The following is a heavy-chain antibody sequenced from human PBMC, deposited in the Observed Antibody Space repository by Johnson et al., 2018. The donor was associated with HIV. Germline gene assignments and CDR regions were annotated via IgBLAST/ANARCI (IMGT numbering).Heavy chain of an antibody. V-gene: IGHV3-15*01. D-gene: IGHD6-13*01. J-gene: IGHJ3*02. CDR3: ERGRGGSSLLGGAFDI. CDR2: IKSKNDGGTT. Sequence: VQLVESGGGLVKPGGSLRLSCAASGFTFSDYYMSWIRQAPGKGLEWVGRIKSKNDGGTTDYAALVKGRFTISRDDSKNTLYLQMNSLRAEDTAVYYCERGRGGSSLLGGAFDIWGQGTMVTVSS. CDR1: GFTFSDYY.